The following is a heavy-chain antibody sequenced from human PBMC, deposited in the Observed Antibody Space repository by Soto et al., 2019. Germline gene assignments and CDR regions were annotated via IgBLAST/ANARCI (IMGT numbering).Heavy chain of an antibody. Sequence: GGSLRLSCAASGFTFDDYAMHWVRQAPGKGLEWVSGISWNSGSIGYADSVKGRFTISRDNAKNSLYLQMNSLRPEDTALYYCAKDIGYSSSWVDYWGQGTLVTVSS. CDR3: AKDIGYSSSWVDY. V-gene: IGHV3-9*01. D-gene: IGHD6-13*01. CDR2: ISWNSGSI. CDR1: GFTFDDYA. J-gene: IGHJ4*02.